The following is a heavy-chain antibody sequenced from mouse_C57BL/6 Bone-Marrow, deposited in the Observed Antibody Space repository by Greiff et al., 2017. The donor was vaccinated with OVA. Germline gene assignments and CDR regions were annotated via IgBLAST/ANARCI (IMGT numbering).Heavy chain of an antibody. V-gene: IGHV1-76*01. Sequence: VKLMESGAELVRPGASVKLSCKASGYTFTDYYINWVKQRPGQGLEWIARIYPGSGNTYYNEKFKGKATLTAEKSSSTAYMQLSSLTSEDSAVYFCAREEPYGSSLWFAYWGQGTLVTVSA. CDR1: GYTFTDYY. J-gene: IGHJ3*01. D-gene: IGHD1-1*01. CDR2: IYPGSGNT. CDR3: AREEPYGSSLWFAY.